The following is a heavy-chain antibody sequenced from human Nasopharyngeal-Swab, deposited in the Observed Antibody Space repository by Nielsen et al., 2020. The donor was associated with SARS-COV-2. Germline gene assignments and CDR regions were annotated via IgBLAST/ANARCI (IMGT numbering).Heavy chain of an antibody. V-gene: IGHV3-11*01. CDR3: ARAREKVGATNY. J-gene: IGHJ4*02. D-gene: IGHD1-26*01. CDR1: GFTFSDYY. CDR2: ISSSGSTI. Sequence: GESLKISCAASGFTFSDYYMSWIRQAPGKGLEWVSYISSSGSTIYYADPVKGRFTISRDNAKNSLYLQMNSLRAEDTAVYYCARAREKVGATNYWGQGTLVTVSS.